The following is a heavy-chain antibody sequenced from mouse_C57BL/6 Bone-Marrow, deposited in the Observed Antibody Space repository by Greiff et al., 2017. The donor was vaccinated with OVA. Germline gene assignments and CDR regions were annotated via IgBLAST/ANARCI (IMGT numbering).Heavy chain of an antibody. V-gene: IGHV1-50*01. J-gene: IGHJ2*01. CDR1: GYTFTSYW. CDR3: ARGAVTTDVKYYFDY. CDR2: IDPSDSYT. D-gene: IGHD2-5*01. Sequence: QVQLQQSGAELVKPGASVKLSCKASGYTFTSYWMQWVKQRPGQGLEWIGEIDPSDSYTNYNQKFKDKATLTADKSSSTAYMQLSSLTYEDSAVYYCARGAVTTDVKYYFDYWGQGTTLTVSS.